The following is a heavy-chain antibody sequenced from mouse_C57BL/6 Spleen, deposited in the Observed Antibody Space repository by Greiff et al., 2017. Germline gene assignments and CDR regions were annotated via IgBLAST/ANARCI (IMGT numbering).Heavy chain of an antibody. CDR1: GYTFTGYW. CDR2: ILPGSGST. CDR3: ASSITTVVAYYFDV. J-gene: IGHJ2*01. D-gene: IGHD1-1*01. V-gene: IGHV1-9*01. Sequence: VKLLESGAELMKPGASVKLSCKATGYTFTGYWIEWVKQRPGHGLAWIGEILPGSGSTNYNEKFKGTATFTADKSSIPPYMQLSRMTTEASAIYYYASSITTVVAYYFDVWGPGTTLTVSS.